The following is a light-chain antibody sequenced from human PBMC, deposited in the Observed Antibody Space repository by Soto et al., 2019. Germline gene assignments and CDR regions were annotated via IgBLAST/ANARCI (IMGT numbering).Light chain of an antibody. J-gene: IGKJ5*01. CDR2: GAS. V-gene: IGKV3-15*01. CDR1: QSVSSN. CDR3: QQYDNWPIT. Sequence: EIVMTQSPATLSVSPGERAPLSCRASQSVSSNLAWYLQKPGQAPRLFIYGASTRATAIPPRFRGSGSGTEFTLTISSLQSEDFAVYYCQQYDNWPITFGQGTRLEIK.